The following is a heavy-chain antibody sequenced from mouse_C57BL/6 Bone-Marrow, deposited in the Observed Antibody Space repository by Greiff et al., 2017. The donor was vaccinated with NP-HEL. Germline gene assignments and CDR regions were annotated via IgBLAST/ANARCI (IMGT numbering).Heavy chain of an antibody. D-gene: IGHD1-1*01. Sequence: VKLQESGAELVRPGASVTLSCKASGYTFTDYEMHWVKQTPVHGLEWIGAIDPETGGTAYKQKFKGKAILTADKSSSTAYMELRSLTSEDSAVYYCPLSKYYYAMDYWGQGTSVTVSS. CDR1: GYTFTDYE. V-gene: IGHV1-15*01. CDR3: PLSKYYYAMDY. CDR2: IDPETGGT. J-gene: IGHJ4*01.